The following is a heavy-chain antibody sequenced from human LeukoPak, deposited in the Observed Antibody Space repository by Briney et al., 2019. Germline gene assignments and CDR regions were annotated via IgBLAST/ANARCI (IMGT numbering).Heavy chain of an antibody. CDR3: ARVVVAALDY. CDR2: IGAGSGYP. D-gene: IGHD2-15*01. CDR1: GFILSHYG. J-gene: IGHJ4*02. V-gene: IGHV3-23*01. Sequence: TGGSLRLSCAASGFILSHYGVSWVRQAPGKGLEWVAGIGAGSGYPNVADSVKGRFTISRDNSKNTLYLQMNSLRAEDTAVYYCARVVVAALDYWGQGTLVTVSS.